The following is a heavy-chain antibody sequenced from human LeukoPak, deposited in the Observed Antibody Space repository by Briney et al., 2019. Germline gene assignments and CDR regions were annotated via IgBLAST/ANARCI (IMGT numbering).Heavy chain of an antibody. CDR3: ARSVSMVRGVHPYGMDV. J-gene: IGHJ6*02. V-gene: IGHV3-21*01. D-gene: IGHD3-10*01. CDR1: GFTFSSYS. Sequence: PGGSLRLSCAASGFTFSSYSMNWVRQAPGKGLEWVSSISSSSSYIYYADSVKGRFTISRDNAKNSLYLQMNSLRAEDTAVYYCARSVSMVRGVHPYGMDVWGQGTTVTVSS. CDR2: ISSSSSYI.